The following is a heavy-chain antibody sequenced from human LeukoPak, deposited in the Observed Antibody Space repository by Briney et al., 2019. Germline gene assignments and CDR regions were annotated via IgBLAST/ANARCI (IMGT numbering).Heavy chain of an antibody. Sequence: PSETLSLTCAVYGGSFSGYYWGWIRQPPGKGLEWIGSIYYSGSTYYNPSLKSRVTISVDTSKNQFSLKLSSVTAADTAVYYCARGYYDSSGYYYVTDYFDYWGQGTLVTVSS. CDR1: GGSFSGYY. V-gene: IGHV4-34*01. J-gene: IGHJ4*02. CDR3: ARGYYDSSGYYYVTDYFDY. CDR2: IYYSGST. D-gene: IGHD3-22*01.